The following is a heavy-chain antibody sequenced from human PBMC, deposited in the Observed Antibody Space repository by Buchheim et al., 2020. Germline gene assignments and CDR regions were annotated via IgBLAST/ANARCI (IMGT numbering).Heavy chain of an antibody. V-gene: IGHV3-30*03. CDR1: GFTFSSYG. J-gene: IGHJ4*02. CDR2: ISYDGSNK. CDR3: ASDLAGAQDQ. D-gene: IGHD1-26*01. Sequence: QVQLVESGGGVVQPGRSLRLSCAASGFTFSSYGMHWVRQAPGKGLEWVAVISYDGSNKYYADSVKGRFTISRDNTKNTLYLQMNSLRAEDTAVYYCASDLAGAQDQWGQGTL.